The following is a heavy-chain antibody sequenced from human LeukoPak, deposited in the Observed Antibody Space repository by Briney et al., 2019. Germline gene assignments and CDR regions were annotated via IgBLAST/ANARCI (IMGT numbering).Heavy chain of an antibody. D-gene: IGHD1-26*01. CDR1: GFAFSSYW. CDR2: IKQDGSEK. V-gene: IGHV3-7*01. J-gene: IGHJ4*02. Sequence: GGSLRLSCAASGFAFSSYWMSWVRQAPGKGLEWVANIKQDGSEKYYVDSVKGRFTISRDNAKNSLYLQMNSLRAEDTAVYFCANIVGPIMYWGQGTLVTVSS. CDR3: ANIVGPIMY.